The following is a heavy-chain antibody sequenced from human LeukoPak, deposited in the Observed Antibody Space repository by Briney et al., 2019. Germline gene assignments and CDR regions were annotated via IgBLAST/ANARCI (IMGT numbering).Heavy chain of an antibody. V-gene: IGHV3-23*01. Sequence: PGGSLRLSCAASGFTFSSYAMSWVRQAPGKGLEWVSAISGSGGSTYYADSVKGRFTISRDNSKNTPYLQMNSLRAEDTAVYYCAKDLLRGRAFDIWGQGTMVTVSS. J-gene: IGHJ3*02. CDR1: GFTFSSYA. CDR2: ISGSGGST. CDR3: AKDLLRGRAFDI. D-gene: IGHD2-15*01.